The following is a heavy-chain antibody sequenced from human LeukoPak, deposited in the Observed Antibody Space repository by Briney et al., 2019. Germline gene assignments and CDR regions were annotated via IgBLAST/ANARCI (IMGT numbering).Heavy chain of an antibody. CDR3: ARLGLGWSLDY. CDR2: IWYDGSEK. CDR1: GFTFTNYG. V-gene: IGHV3-33*01. Sequence: GGSLRLSCAASGFTFTNYGIDWVRQAPGKGLEWVAVIWYDGSEKYYADSVKGRFTISRDQSKNTVYLQTNSLRVEDTAVYYCARLGLGWSLDYWGQGILVTVS. D-gene: IGHD6-19*01. J-gene: IGHJ4*02.